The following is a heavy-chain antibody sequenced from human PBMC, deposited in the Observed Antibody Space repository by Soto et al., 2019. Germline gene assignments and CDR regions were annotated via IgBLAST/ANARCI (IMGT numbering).Heavy chain of an antibody. CDR3: ASQEVAAAGTSNWFDP. J-gene: IGHJ5*02. D-gene: IGHD6-13*01. Sequence: GGSLRLSCAASGFTFSSYAMHWVRQAPGKGLEWVAVISYDGSNKYYADSVKGRFTISRDNSKNTLYLQMNSLRAEDTAVYYCASQEVAAAGTSNWFDPWGQGTLVTVSS. CDR1: GFTFSSYA. CDR2: ISYDGSNK. V-gene: IGHV3-30-3*01.